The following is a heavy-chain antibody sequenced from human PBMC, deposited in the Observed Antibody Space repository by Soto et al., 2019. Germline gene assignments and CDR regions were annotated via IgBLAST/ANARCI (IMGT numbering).Heavy chain of an antibody. J-gene: IGHJ6*02. CDR2: IDPSDSYT. CDR3: ARHEAPYQLQTDYFYHGMDV. V-gene: IGHV5-10-1*01. Sequence: GESLKISCKGSGYSFTSYWISWVRQMPGKGLEWMGRIDPSDSYTNYSPSFQGHVTISADKSISTAYLQWISLKASDTAMYYFARHEAPYQLQTDYFYHGMDVWGQGTTVTVSS. CDR1: GYSFTSYW. D-gene: IGHD2-2*01.